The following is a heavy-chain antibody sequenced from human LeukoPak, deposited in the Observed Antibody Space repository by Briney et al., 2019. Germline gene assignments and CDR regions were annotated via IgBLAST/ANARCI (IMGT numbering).Heavy chain of an antibody. Sequence: HPGGSLRLSCAASGFTFSSYAMSWVRQAPGKGLEWVSAISGSGGSTYYADSVKGRFTISRDNSKNTLYLQMNSLRAEDTAVYYCAKSLLPAASHDVDTAMVWGQGTLVTVSS. CDR3: AKSLLPAASHDVDTAMV. CDR2: ISGSGGST. J-gene: IGHJ4*02. CDR1: GFTFSSYA. V-gene: IGHV3-23*01. D-gene: IGHD5-18*01.